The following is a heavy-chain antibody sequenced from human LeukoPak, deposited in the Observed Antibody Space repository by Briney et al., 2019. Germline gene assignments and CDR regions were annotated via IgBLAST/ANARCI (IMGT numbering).Heavy chain of an antibody. CDR1: GYTFTGYY. D-gene: IGHD2-2*01. V-gene: IGHV1-46*01. Sequence: ASVKVSCKASGYTFTGYYMHWVRQAPGQGLEWMGIINPSGGSTSYAQKFQGRVTMTRDMSTSTVYMELSSLRSEDTAVYYCARGDIVVVPANVPYYYYYMDVWGKGTTVTVSS. CDR3: ARGDIVVVPANVPYYYYYMDV. CDR2: INPSGGST. J-gene: IGHJ6*03.